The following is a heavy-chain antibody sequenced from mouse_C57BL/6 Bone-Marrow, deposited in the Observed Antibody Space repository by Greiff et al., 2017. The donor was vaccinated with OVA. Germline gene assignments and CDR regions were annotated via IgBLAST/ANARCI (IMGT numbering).Heavy chain of an antibody. CDR3: ARVTAQATWYFDY. CDR2: IDPNSGGT. V-gene: IGHV1-72*01. D-gene: IGHD3-2*02. Sequence: VQLQQSGAELVKPGASVKLSCKASGYTFTSYWMHWVKQRPGRGLEWIGRIDPNSGGTKYNEKFKSKATLTVDKPSSTAYMQLSSLTSEDSAVYYCARVTAQATWYFDYWGQGTTLTVSS. CDR1: GYTFTSYW. J-gene: IGHJ2*01.